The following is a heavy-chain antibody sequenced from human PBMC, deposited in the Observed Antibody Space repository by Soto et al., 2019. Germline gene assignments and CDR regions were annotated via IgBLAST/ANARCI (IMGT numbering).Heavy chain of an antibody. CDR3: RSSSRYSTDV. CDR1: GGSITSSFY. D-gene: IGHD6-13*01. J-gene: IGHJ6*02. V-gene: IGHV4-39*01. CDR2: IYGTGNT. Sequence: QLQLQESGPGLVKPSETLSLSCTVSGGSITSSFYWGWIRQPPGKGLEWIGSIYGTGNTYYNPSLKGRVTISADPSKHQFSLNLISVTAAATAVYYCRSSSRYSTDVWGQGATVTVSS.